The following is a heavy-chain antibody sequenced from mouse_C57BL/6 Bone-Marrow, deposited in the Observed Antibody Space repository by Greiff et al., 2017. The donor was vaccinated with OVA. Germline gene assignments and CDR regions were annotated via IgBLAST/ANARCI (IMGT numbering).Heavy chain of an antibody. V-gene: IGHV2-2*01. CDR2: IWSGGST. D-gene: IGHD2-4*01. Sequence: QVQLKESGPGLVQPSQSLSITCTVSGFSLTSYGVHWVRQSPGKGLEWLGVIWSGGSTDYNAAFISRLSISKDNSKSQVFFKMNSLQADDTAIYYCARSDYDEGLHWYFDVWGTGTTVTVSS. CDR3: ARSDYDEGLHWYFDV. J-gene: IGHJ1*03. CDR1: GFSLTSYG.